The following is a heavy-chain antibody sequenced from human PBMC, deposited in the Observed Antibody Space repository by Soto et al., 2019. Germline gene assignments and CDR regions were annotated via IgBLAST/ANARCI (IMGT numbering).Heavy chain of an antibody. V-gene: IGHV3-33*01. CDR1: GFTFSSYG. J-gene: IGHJ2*01. CDR2: IWYDGSNK. Sequence: QVQLVESGGGVVQPGRSLRLSCAASGFTFSSYGVHWVRQAPGKGLEWVAVIWYDGSNKYYADSVKGRFTISRDNSKNTLYLQMNSLRAEDTAVYYCARDSGNWYFDLWGRGTLVTVSS. CDR3: ARDSGNWYFDL.